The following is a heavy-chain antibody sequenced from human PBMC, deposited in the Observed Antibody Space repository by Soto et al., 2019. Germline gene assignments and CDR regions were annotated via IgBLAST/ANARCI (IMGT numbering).Heavy chain of an antibody. CDR1: GGSISSSSYY. Sequence: QLQLQESGPGLVKPSETLSLTCTVSGGSISSSSYYWGWIRQPPGKGLEWIGSIYYSGSTYYNPSLKSRVTISVDTSKNQFSLKLSSVTAADTAVYYCASFPLGRVVSAFDIWGQGTMVTVSS. D-gene: IGHD1-26*01. CDR3: ASFPLGRVVSAFDI. J-gene: IGHJ3*02. V-gene: IGHV4-39*01. CDR2: IYYSGST.